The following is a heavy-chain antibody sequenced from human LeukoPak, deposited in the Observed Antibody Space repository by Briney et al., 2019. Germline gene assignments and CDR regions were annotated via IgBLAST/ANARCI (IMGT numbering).Heavy chain of an antibody. D-gene: IGHD6-13*01. CDR1: GGSISSSSYY. Sequence: PSETLSLTCTVSGGSISSSSYYWGWIRQPPGKGLEWIGSIYYSGSTYYNPSLKSRVTISVDTSKNQFSLKLSSVTAADTAVYYCARRIRGYSSSWYWFNPWGQGTLVTVSS. CDR3: ARRIRGYSSSWYWFNP. V-gene: IGHV4-39*01. CDR2: IYYSGST. J-gene: IGHJ5*02.